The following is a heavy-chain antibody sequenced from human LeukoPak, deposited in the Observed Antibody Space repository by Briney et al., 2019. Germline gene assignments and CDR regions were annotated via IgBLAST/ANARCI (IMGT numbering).Heavy chain of an antibody. CDR2: IWYDGSNK. Sequence: GGSLRLSCAASGFTFSNYAMSWVRQAPGKGLEWVAVIWYDGSNKYYADSVKGRFTISRDNSKNTLYLQMNSLRAEDTAVYYCAKDLHGDYYFDYWGQGTLVTVSS. D-gene: IGHD4-17*01. CDR3: AKDLHGDYYFDY. J-gene: IGHJ4*02. V-gene: IGHV3-33*06. CDR1: GFTFSNYA.